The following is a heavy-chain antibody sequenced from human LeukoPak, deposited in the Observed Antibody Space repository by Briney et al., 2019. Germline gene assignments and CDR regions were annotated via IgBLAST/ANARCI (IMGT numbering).Heavy chain of an antibody. CDR1: GGSISSYY. Sequence: PSETLSLTCTVSGGSISSYYWGWIRQPPGKGLEWIGSMYYSGSTYYNPSLKSRVTISVDTSKNQFSLKLSPVTAADTAVYHCVSLSGSIFDYWGQGTLVIVSS. D-gene: IGHD1-26*01. CDR3: VSLSGSIFDY. CDR2: MYYSGST. V-gene: IGHV4-39*01. J-gene: IGHJ4*02.